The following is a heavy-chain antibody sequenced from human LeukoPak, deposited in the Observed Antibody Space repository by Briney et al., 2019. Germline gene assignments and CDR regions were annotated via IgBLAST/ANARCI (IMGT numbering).Heavy chain of an antibody. CDR2: ISTSGTT. V-gene: IGHV3-23*01. CDR3: AKDLDSTGKFGDNWFDP. J-gene: IGHJ5*02. CDR1: GFTFRDYA. Sequence: GGSLSLSCAASGFTFRDYAMNWVRQAPVRGLEWVALISTSGTTHYADSVKGRFTISRDNSKNTLSLQMSGLRVEDTAVYYCAKDLDSTGKFGDNWFDPWGQGTRVTVSS. D-gene: IGHD2-8*02.